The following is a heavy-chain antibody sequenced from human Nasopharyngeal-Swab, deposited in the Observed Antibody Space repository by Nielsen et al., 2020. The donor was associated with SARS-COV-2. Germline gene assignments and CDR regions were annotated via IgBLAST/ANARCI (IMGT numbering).Heavy chain of an antibody. Sequence: SVKVSCKASGGTFSSYAISWGRQAPGQGLEGMGGIIPIFGTAKYAQNFQGRVTITADKSTSTAYKELSSLRSEDTAADYCASLRGKVRGGARGAFDIWGQGTMVTVSS. CDR2: IIPIFGTA. D-gene: IGHD3-10*01. J-gene: IGHJ3*02. CDR3: ASLRGKVRGGARGAFDI. CDR1: GGTFSSYA. V-gene: IGHV1-69*06.